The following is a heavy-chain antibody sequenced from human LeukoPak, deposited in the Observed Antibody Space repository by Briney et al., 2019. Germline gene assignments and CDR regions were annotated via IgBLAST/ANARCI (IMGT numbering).Heavy chain of an antibody. V-gene: IGHV3-7*01. CDR3: ARQRYPDY. CDR1: GFTFSRYW. CDR2: IKEDGSEN. D-gene: IGHD3-9*01. J-gene: IGHJ4*02. Sequence: GGSLRLSCAASGFTFSRYWVTWVRQAPGKGLEWVANIKEDGSENSYVESVKGRFTISRDNAKNSLYLQLNSLRAEDTAVYFCARQRYPDYWGQGTLVTVSS.